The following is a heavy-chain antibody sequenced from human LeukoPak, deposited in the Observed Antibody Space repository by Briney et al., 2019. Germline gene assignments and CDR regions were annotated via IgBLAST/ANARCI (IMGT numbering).Heavy chain of an antibody. J-gene: IGHJ3*02. CDR2: IIPIFGTA. D-gene: IGHD2-15*01. CDR3: AREGYCSGGSCYRVAFDI. CDR1: GGTFSSYA. Sequence: ASVKVSCKASGGTFSSYAISWVRQAPGQGLEWMVGIIPIFGTANYAQKFQGRVTITTDESTSTAYMELSSLRSEDTAVYYCAREGYCSGGSCYRVAFDIWGQGTMVTVSS. V-gene: IGHV1-69*05.